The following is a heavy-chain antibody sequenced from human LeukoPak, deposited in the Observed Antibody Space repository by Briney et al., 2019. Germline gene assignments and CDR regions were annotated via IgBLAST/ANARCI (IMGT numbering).Heavy chain of an antibody. V-gene: IGHV1-2*02. CDR3: ARARITMVRGVIGAFDI. D-gene: IGHD3-10*01. J-gene: IGHJ3*02. Sequence: ASVKVSCKASGYTFTGYYMHWVRQAPGQGLEWMGWINPNSGGTNYAQKFQGRVTTTRDTSISTAYMELSRLRSDDTAVYYCARARITMVRGVIGAFDIWGQGTMVTVSS. CDR1: GYTFTGYY. CDR2: INPNSGGT.